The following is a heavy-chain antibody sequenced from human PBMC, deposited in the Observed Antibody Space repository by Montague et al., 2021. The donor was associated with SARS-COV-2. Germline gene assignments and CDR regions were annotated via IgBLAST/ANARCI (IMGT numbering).Heavy chain of an antibody. CDR2: XDWDDDK. V-gene: IGHV2-70*01. Sequence: PALVKPTQTLTLTCTFSGFSLSTSGICVSWIRQPPGKALEWLALXDWDDDKYYSTSLKTRLTISKDTSKNQVVLTMTNMDPVDTATYYFARSRDYIMLAGSDSGFDYWGQGTLVTVSS. CDR1: GFSLSTSGIC. CDR3: ARSRDYIMLAGSDSGFDY. J-gene: IGHJ4*02. D-gene: IGHD3-10*01.